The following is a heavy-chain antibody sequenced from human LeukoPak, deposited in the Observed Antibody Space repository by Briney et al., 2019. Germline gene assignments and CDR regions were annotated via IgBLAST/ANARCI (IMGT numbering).Heavy chain of an antibody. Sequence: PGGSLRLSCAASGFNISSNYMAWVRQAPGMGLEWVSIIYRGGNTDYADSVKGRFTISRDNSKNTLYLQMNSLRGEDTAVYYCAREDCRGGSCQFDYWGQGTLVTVSS. CDR1: GFNISSNY. J-gene: IGHJ4*02. CDR3: AREDCRGGSCQFDY. V-gene: IGHV3-53*01. CDR2: IYRGGNT. D-gene: IGHD2-15*01.